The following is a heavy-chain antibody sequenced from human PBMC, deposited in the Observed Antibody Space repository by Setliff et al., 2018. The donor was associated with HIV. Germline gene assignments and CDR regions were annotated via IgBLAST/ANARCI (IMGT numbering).Heavy chain of an antibody. J-gene: IGHJ3*01. CDR2: IDDSGSI. CDR3: SRAPPGIQNDAFDV. V-gene: IGHV4-34*01. CDR1: TESLTRYD. Sequence: PSETLSLTCAVYTESLTRYDWAWIRQSPEKGLEWIGEIDDSGSIIYNPSLKSRVTISVDTSKNQFSLRLTSVTAADTAVYYCSRAPPGIQNDAFDVWGQGTMVTVSS.